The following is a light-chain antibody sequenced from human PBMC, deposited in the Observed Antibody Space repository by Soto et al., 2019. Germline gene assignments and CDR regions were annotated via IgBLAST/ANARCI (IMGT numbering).Light chain of an antibody. CDR2: AAS. Sequence: EIVLTQSPGTLSLSPGERATLSCRASQSVSNSYLAWYQQKPGQAPRLLIYAASSMATGLPDRFSGSGSGTDFPLTISGLGPEGFAVYYFQQYASSRPFGQGTKVEIK. CDR3: QQYASSRP. J-gene: IGKJ1*01. CDR1: QSVSNSY. V-gene: IGKV3-20*01.